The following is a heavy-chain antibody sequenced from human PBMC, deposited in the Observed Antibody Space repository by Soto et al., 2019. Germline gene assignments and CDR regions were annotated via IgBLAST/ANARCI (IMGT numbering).Heavy chain of an antibody. CDR2: FYYSGNS. V-gene: IGHV4-31*03. D-gene: IGHD5-18*01. CDR3: ARDGWGGYNFDS. Sequence: PSETLSLTCTVSGGSISSGGYYWSWIRQHPGKGLEWIGYFYYSGNSYYNPSLKSRVTISVDTSKNQFSLKLTSVTAADTAVYYCARDGWGGYNFDSWGQGTLVTVSS. CDR1: GGSISSGGYY. J-gene: IGHJ4*02.